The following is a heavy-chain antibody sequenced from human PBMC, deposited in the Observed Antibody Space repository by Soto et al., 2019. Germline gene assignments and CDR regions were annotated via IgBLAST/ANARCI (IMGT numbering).Heavy chain of an antibody. CDR1: GYSFTIYW. CDR2: IYPGDSDT. D-gene: IGHD3-3*01. V-gene: IGHV5-51*01. CDR3: ARQGVGIKIFGVVIDPYYYLGMDV. Sequence: GESLKISCKGSGYSFTIYWIGWVRQMPGKGLEWMGIIYPGDSDTRYSPSFQGQVTISADKSISTAYLQWSSLKASDTAMYYCARQGVGIKIFGVVIDPYYYLGMDVWGQGTTVTVSS. J-gene: IGHJ6*02.